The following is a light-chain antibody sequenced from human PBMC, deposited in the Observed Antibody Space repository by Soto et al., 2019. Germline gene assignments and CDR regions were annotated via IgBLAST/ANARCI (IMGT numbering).Light chain of an antibody. J-gene: IGKJ1*01. CDR1: QSVSSN. CDR2: GAS. Sequence: ITLTQSPSTMAASLGETATLSCSASQSVSSNLAWYQQKPGQAPSLLIYGASTRATGIPARFSGSGSGTEFTLTISSLQSEDFAAYYCQQYNNRSPCTFGQGTKVDIK. V-gene: IGKV3-15*01. CDR3: QQYNNRSPCT.